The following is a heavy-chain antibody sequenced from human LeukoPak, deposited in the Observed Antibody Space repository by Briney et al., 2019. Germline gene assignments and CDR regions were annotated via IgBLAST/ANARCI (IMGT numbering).Heavy chain of an antibody. CDR2: IYPGDSDT. D-gene: IGHD2-15*01. CDR1: GFSFTSYW. CDR3: AGSNCSGGSCYSGGFDY. J-gene: IGHJ4*02. V-gene: IGHV5-51*01. Sequence: GESLKISCKGSGFSFTSYWIAWVRQVPGKGLEWMGIIYPGDSDTRYSPSFQGQVTISADKSITTAYLQWSSLKAADTAMYYCAGSNCSGGSCYSGGFDYWGQGTLVTVSS.